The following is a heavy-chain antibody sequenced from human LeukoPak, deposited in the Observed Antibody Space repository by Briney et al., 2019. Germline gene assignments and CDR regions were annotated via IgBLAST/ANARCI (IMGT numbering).Heavy chain of an antibody. CDR1: GGSFSGYY. V-gene: IGHV4-34*01. CDR3: ARFTGGYYDSSGYPTDYYYYYYMDV. CDR2: INHSGST. D-gene: IGHD3-22*01. J-gene: IGHJ6*03. Sequence: SETLSLTCAVYGGSFSGYYWSWIRQPPGKGLEWIGEINHSGSTNYNPSLKSRVTISVDTSKNQFSLKLSSVTAADTAVYYCARFTGGYYDSSGYPTDYYYYYYMDVWGKGTTVTISS.